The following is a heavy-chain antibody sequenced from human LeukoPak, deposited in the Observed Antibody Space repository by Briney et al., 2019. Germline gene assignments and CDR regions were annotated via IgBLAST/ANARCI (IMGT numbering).Heavy chain of an antibody. J-gene: IGHJ4*02. CDR3: ARGPLTYYYDSSGYYRGQVFDY. CDR2: IYHSGST. V-gene: IGHV4-30-2*01. CDR1: GGSISSGGYS. D-gene: IGHD3-22*01. Sequence: SETLSLTCAVSGGSISSGGYSWSWIRQPPGKGLEWIGYIYHSGSTYYNPSLKSRVTISVDTSKNQFSLKLSSVTAADTAVYYCARGPLTYYYDSSGYYRGQVFDYWGQGTLVTVSS.